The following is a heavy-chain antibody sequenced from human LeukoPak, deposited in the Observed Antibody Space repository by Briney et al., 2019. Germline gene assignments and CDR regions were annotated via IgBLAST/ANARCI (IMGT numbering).Heavy chain of an antibody. CDR3: ARDFSGTILWDY. V-gene: IGHV3-7*01. CDR1: GFTLSNYW. D-gene: IGHD2-15*01. Sequence: GGSLRLSCAASGFTLSNYWMNWVRQAPGKGLEWVANIKQDGSEKYYMDSVKGRFTISRDNAKNSLFLQMNSLRAEDTAVYYCARDFSGTILWDYWGQGTLVTVSS. CDR2: IKQDGSEK. J-gene: IGHJ4*02.